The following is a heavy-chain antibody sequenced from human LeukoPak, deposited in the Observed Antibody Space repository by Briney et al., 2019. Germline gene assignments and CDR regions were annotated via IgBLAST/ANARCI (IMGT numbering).Heavy chain of an antibody. CDR2: IYSGGST. D-gene: IGHD2-15*01. J-gene: IGHJ5*02. V-gene: IGHV3-53*04. CDR3: ARAPPPYCSGGSCYSFS. Sequence: PGGSLRLSCAASGFTFSSYAMSWVRQAPGKGLEWVSVIYSGGSTYYADSVKGRFTISRHNSKNTLYLQMNSLRAEDTAVYYCARAPPPYCSGGSCYSFSWGQGTLVTVSS. CDR1: GFTFSSYA.